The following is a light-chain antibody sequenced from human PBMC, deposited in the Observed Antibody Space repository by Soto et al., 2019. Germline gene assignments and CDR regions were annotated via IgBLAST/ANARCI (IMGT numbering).Light chain of an antibody. CDR2: GAS. CDR1: QRVSSSY. Sequence: EIVLTQSPGTLSLSPGERATLSCRASQRVSSSYLAWYQQKPGQAPRLLIYGASSRATGIPDRFSGSGSGTDFTLTISRLELEDFAVYYCQQYGSSPRTFGQGTKVEIK. J-gene: IGKJ1*01. CDR3: QQYGSSPRT. V-gene: IGKV3-20*01.